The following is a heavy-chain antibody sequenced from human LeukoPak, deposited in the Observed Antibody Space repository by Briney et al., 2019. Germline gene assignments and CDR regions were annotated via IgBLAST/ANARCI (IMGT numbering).Heavy chain of an antibody. Sequence: GGSLRLSCAASGFTVSSNDMSWVRQAPGKGLEWVSVIYVGGSTYYADSVKGRFAISRDNSKNTLYLQMNSLRAEDTAVYYCARDRGSGITMVRGVIRGYMDVWGKGTTVTVSS. CDR3: ARDRGSGITMVRGVIRGYMDV. V-gene: IGHV3-53*01. J-gene: IGHJ6*03. CDR2: IYVGGST. CDR1: GFTVSSND. D-gene: IGHD3-10*01.